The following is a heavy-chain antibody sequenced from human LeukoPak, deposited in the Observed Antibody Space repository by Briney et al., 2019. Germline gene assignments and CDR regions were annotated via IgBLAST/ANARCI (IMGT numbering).Heavy chain of an antibody. CDR2: IKSKTDGGTT. CDR1: GFTFSNAW. D-gene: IGHD3-3*01. Sequence: GGSAKLFCAASGFTFSNAWVSWVSQAPGKGLEWVGRIKSKTDGGTTDYAAPVKGRFTISRDDSKNTLYLQMNSLKTEDTAVYYCTTAREYDFWSGYPFDYWRQGTLVTVSS. CDR3: TTAREYDFWSGYPFDY. V-gene: IGHV3-15*01. J-gene: IGHJ4*02.